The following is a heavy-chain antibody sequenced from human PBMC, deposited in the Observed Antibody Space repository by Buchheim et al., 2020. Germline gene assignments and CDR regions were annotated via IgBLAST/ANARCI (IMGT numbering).Heavy chain of an antibody. D-gene: IGHD1-1*01. CDR1: GFGLSNYS. Sequence: VHLVESGGDLVQPGGSLRLSCAASGFGLSNYSMSWVRQAPGKGLEWVSYISSDSGTIHYADPVKGRFTVSRDNARNSMYLQMNSLRHEDTAVYYCARVLIMLVVGRLEPSDGFDYWGQG. V-gene: IGHV3-48*02. J-gene: IGHJ4*02. CDR2: ISSDSGTI. CDR3: ARVLIMLVVGRLEPSDGFDY.